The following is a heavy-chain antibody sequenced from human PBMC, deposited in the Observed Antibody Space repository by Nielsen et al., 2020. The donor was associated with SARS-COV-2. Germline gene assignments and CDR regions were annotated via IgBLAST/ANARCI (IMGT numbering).Heavy chain of an antibody. D-gene: IGHD3-10*01. CDR2: ISGSGGST. J-gene: IGHJ6*02. Sequence: GESLKISCAASGFTFSSYAMSWVRQAPGKGLEWVSAISGSGGSTYYADSVKGRFTISRDNSKNTLYLQMNSLRAEDTAVYYCARDNYYGSGSYFRYGMDVWGQGTTVTVSS. V-gene: IGHV3-23*01. CDR1: GFTFSSYA. CDR3: ARDNYYGSGSYFRYGMDV.